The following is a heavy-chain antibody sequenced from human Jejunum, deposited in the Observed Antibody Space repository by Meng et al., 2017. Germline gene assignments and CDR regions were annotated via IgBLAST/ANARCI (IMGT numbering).Heavy chain of an antibody. J-gene: IGHJ4*02. CDR2: IIPIFGTA. V-gene: IGHV1-69*01. Sequence: VQLGRSGAEVKKPGSSVKVSCKASGGTFSTYAITWGRQAPGHGLEWMGGIIPIFGTANYAQNFQDRVTITADESTSTAYMEFSSLRSEDTAVYYCARPNSGANTYYFDYWGQGTLVTVSS. D-gene: IGHD4/OR15-4a*01. CDR1: GGTFSTYA. CDR3: ARPNSGANTYYFDY.